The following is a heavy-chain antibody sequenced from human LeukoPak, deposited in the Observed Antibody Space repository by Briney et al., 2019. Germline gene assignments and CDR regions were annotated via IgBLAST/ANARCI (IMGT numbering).Heavy chain of an antibody. CDR1: GGSLSNYY. CDR2: IYSSGSI. V-gene: IGHV4-59*08. J-gene: IGHJ4*02. CDR3: ARQFEF. Sequence: SETLSLTCTVFGGSLSNYYWVWVRQPPGKGLEWIGLIYSSGSIKYNPSLKSRLTISLDTSKNQISLKLTSVTAADTAIYYCARQFEFWGQGTLVTVSS.